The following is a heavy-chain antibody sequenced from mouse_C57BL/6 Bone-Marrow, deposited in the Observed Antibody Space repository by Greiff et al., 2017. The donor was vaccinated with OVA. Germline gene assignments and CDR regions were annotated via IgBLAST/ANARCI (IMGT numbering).Heavy chain of an antibody. CDR1: GFNIKDDY. D-gene: IGHD2-4*01. Sequence: VQLQQSGAELVRPGASVKLSCTASGFNIKDDYMHWVKQRPEQGLEWIGWIDPENGDTEYASKFQGKATITADTSSNTAYQQLSSLTSEDTAVYYCTTGDYLYFDYWGQGTTLTVSS. CDR2: IDPENGDT. V-gene: IGHV14-4*01. J-gene: IGHJ2*01. CDR3: TTGDYLYFDY.